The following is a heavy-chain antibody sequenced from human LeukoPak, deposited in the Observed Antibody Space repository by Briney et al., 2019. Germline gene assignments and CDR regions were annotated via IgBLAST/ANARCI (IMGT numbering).Heavy chain of an antibody. J-gene: IGHJ4*02. CDR2: INPNSGGT. V-gene: IGHV1-2*06. Sequence: MHWVRQAPGQGLEWMGRINPNSGGTNYAQKFQGRVTMTRDTSISTAYMELSRLRSDDTAVYYCARLNPVVVGIWGQGTLVTVSS. D-gene: IGHD3-22*01. CDR3: ARLNPVVVGI.